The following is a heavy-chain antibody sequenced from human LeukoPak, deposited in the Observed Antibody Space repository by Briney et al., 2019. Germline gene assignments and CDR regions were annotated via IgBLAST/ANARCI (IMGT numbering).Heavy chain of an antibody. V-gene: IGHV1-18*01. CDR1: GYTFTSYG. D-gene: IGHD3-22*01. Sequence: ASVKVSCKASGYTFTSYGISWVRQAPGQGLEWMGWISAYNGNTNYAQKLQGRVTMTTDTSTSTAYMELTSLRSDDTAVYYCAREYYYDASTYYPFDYWGQGTLVTVSS. CDR2: ISAYNGNT. CDR3: AREYYYDASTYYPFDY. J-gene: IGHJ4*02.